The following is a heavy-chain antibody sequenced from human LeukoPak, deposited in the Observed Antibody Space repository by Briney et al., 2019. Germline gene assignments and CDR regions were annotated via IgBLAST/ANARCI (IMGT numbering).Heavy chain of an antibody. CDR2: ITDDGSNK. D-gene: IGHD2-21*01. CDR3: ARGHLRSHIVVVEGYFDY. J-gene: IGHJ4*02. V-gene: IGHV3-30*04. CDR1: GFTFSSYA. Sequence: GGSLRLSCAASGFTFSSYAMHWVRQAPGKGLEWVAVITDDGSNKYYADSVKGRFTISRDYSKNTLYLQMNSLRAEDTAVYYCARGHLRSHIVVVEGYFDYWGQGTLVTVSS.